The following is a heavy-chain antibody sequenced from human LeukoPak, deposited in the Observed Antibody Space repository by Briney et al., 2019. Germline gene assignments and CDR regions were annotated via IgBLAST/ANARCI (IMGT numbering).Heavy chain of an antibody. V-gene: IGHV4-39*07. D-gene: IGHD4-11*01. CDR3: VRVDYSNYAYFDF. CDR1: GGSISSSSYY. CDR2: IYYSGST. Sequence: PSETLSLTCTVSGGSISSSSYYWGWIRQPPGKGLEWIGSIYYSGSTYYNPSLKSRVTKSVDTSKNQFSLKVNSVTAADTAVYYCVRVDYSNYAYFDFWGQGTLVTVSS. J-gene: IGHJ4*02.